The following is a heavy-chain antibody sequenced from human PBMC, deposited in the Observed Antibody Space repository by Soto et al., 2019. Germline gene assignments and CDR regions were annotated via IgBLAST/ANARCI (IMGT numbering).Heavy chain of an antibody. CDR2: IDPSDSYT. D-gene: IGHD6-13*01. CDR1: GYSFTSYW. CDR3: ARRRSSSRKYYYYGMDV. V-gene: IGHV5-10-1*01. J-gene: IGHJ6*02. Sequence: GESLKISCKGSGYSFTSYWISWVRQMPGKGLEWMGRIDPSDSYTNYSPSFQGHVTISADKSISTAYLQWSSLKASDTAMYYCARRRSSSRKYYYYGMDVWGQGTTVTVSS.